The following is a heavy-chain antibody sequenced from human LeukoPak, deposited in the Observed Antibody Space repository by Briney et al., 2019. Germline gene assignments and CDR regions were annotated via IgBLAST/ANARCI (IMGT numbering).Heavy chain of an antibody. CDR1: GFTFSSYA. CDR2: ISYDGSNK. J-gene: IGHJ4*02. D-gene: IGHD2-21*02. CDR3: ARTRGVVTAEAFDY. V-gene: IGHV3-30-3*01. Sequence: GGSLRLSCAASGFTFSSYAMHWVRQAPRKGLEGVAVISYDGSNKYYADSVKGRFTISRDNSKNTLYLQMNSLRAEDTAVYYCARTRGVVTAEAFDYWGQGTLVTVSS.